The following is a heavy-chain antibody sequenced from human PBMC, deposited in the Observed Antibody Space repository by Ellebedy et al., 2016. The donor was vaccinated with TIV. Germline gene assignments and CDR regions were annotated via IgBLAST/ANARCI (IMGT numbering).Heavy chain of an antibody. CDR2: IKQDGSEK. V-gene: IGHV3-7*04. CDR1: GFTFSSYW. CDR3: ATGPRRGYSGSTGFYYGMDV. Sequence: GGSLRLSXAASGFTFSSYWMSWVRQAPGQGLEWVAKIKQDGSEKYYVASVKGRFTISRDNAENSLYLQMNSLRAEDTAVYYCATGPRRGYSGSTGFYYGMDVWGQGTTVTVSS. D-gene: IGHD1-26*01. J-gene: IGHJ6*02.